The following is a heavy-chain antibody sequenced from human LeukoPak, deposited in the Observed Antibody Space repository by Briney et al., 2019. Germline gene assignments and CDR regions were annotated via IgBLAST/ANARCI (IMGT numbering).Heavy chain of an antibody. CDR1: GFTFSRYW. D-gene: IGHD2-15*01. CDR3: ARVDCSGGSCYFDY. CDR2: INSDGSST. V-gene: IGHV3-74*01. Sequence: GGSLRLTCAASGFTFSRYWMHWVRQPPGKGLVWVSRINSDGSSTRYAHSVKGRFTISRDNAKTTLDLQISSLRAEDTAVYYCARVDCSGGSCYFDYWGQGTLVTVSS. J-gene: IGHJ4*02.